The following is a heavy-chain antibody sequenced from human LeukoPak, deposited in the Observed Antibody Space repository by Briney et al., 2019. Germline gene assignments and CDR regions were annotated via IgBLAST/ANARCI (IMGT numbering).Heavy chain of an antibody. CDR3: ARIPSAYYIDF. CDR1: GYTFTSYG. V-gene: IGHV1-2*02. CDR2: INPNSGGT. Sequence: GASVKVSCKASGYTFTSYGISWVRQAPGQGLEWMGWINPNSGGTNYAQKFQGRVTMTRDTSISTAYMELSRLKSDDTAVYYCARIPSAYYIDFWGQGTLVTVSS. J-gene: IGHJ4*02. D-gene: IGHD3-3*01.